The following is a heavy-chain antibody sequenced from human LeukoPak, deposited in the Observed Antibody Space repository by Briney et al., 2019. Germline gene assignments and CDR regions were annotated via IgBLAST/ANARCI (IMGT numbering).Heavy chain of an antibody. Sequence: GGSLRLSCAASGFTFYSYAMNWVRQTPGKGLEWVSTFSGSGGSIYYADSVKGRFTISRDNSKNTLYLQMSSLRAEDTAVYYCASLSSSWYWGQGTLVTVSS. D-gene: IGHD6-13*01. CDR2: FSGSGGSI. J-gene: IGHJ4*02. CDR1: GFTFYSYA. CDR3: ASLSSSWY. V-gene: IGHV3-23*01.